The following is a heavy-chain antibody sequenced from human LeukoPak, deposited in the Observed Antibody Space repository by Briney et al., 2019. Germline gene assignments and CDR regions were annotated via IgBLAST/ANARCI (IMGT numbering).Heavy chain of an antibody. Sequence: PSETLSLTCTVAGGSISSYYWSWIRQPAGKGPEWIGRIYTSGSTNYNTSLKSRVTMSVDTSKNQFSLKLSSVTAADTAVYYCAREGDSTRAFDIWGQGTMVTVSS. CDR1: GGSISSYY. V-gene: IGHV4-4*07. CDR2: IYTSGST. CDR3: AREGDSTRAFDI. J-gene: IGHJ3*02. D-gene: IGHD2/OR15-2a*01.